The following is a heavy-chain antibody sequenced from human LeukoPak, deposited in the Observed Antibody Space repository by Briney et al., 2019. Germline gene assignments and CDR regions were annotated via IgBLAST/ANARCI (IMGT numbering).Heavy chain of an antibody. D-gene: IGHD1/OR15-1a*01. CDR1: GFTFSDYY. CDR3: ARQRVMLTGTGGTWIDP. V-gene: IGHV3-11*01. CDR2: IKGTGLTT. Sequence: GGSLRLSCAASGFTFSDYYMSWIRQAPGKGLEWISNIKGTGLTTYYADSVKGRFTISRDNAKNSLFLQMHSLRVDDTAVYYCARQRVMLTGTGGTWIDPWGQGTLVTVSS. J-gene: IGHJ5*02.